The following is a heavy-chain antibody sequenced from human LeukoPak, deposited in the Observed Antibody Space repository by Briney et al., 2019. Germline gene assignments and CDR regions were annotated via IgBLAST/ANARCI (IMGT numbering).Heavy chain of an antibody. Sequence: SETLSLTCAVSVGSISSGGYSWSWIRQPPGKGLEWIGYIYHSGSTYYNPSLKSRVTISVDRSKNQFSLKLSSVTAADTAVYYCARRVDTTKGIAAAIDYWGQGTLVTVSS. CDR2: IYHSGST. V-gene: IGHV4-30-2*01. CDR1: VGSISSGGYS. J-gene: IGHJ4*02. D-gene: IGHD6-13*01. CDR3: ARRVDTTKGIAAAIDY.